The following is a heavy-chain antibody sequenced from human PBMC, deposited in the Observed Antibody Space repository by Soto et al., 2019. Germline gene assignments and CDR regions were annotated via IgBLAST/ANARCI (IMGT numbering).Heavy chain of an antibody. J-gene: IGHJ6*02. CDR1: GFIFRSFT. CDR3: ARGTCSSSSCYLVLSTGYYGMDV. Sequence: VQLVESGGGLVKPGGSLRLSCAASGFIFRSFTMNWVRQAPGKGLEWVSSISSGSSYIYYADSLKGRFTISRDNAKNSLYLQMNSLRAEDTAVYFCARGTCSSSSCYLVLSTGYYGMDVWGQGTTVTVSS. V-gene: IGHV3-21*06. D-gene: IGHD2-2*01. CDR2: ISSGSSYI.